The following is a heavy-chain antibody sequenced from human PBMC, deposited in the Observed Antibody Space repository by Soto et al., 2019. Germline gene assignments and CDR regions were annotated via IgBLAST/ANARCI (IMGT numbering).Heavy chain of an antibody. V-gene: IGHV3-23*01. CDR1: GFTFTSHA. J-gene: IGHJ5*02. CDR2: ISGSGGST. Sequence: SGGSLRLSCAASGFTFTSHAMSWVRQAPGKGLEWVSAISGSGGSTYYADSVKGRFTISRDNSKNTLYLQMNSLRAEDTAVYYCAKRIEEAGAWFDPWGQGTLVTVSS. D-gene: IGHD6-13*01. CDR3: AKRIEEAGAWFDP.